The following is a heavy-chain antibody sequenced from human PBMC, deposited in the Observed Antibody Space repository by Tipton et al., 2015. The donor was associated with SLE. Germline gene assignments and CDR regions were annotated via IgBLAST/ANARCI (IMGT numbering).Heavy chain of an antibody. J-gene: IGHJ5*02. CDR3: ARLPDSSGWFAP. CDR2: ISYSGST. CDR1: GGSISSRSSY. Sequence: TLSLTCSVSGGSISSRSSYWAWIRQPPGKGLEWIGSISYSGSTYYNPPLKSRVTISLDTSKNQFSLKLNSVTAADTAVYYCARLPDSSGWFAPWSLGTLVTVSS. V-gene: IGHV4-39*07. D-gene: IGHD3-10*01.